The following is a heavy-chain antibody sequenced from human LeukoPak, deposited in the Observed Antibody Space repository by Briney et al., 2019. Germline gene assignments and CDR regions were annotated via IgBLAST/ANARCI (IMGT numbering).Heavy chain of an antibody. J-gene: IGHJ4*02. Sequence: GGSLRLSCAASGFTFSNAYMSWVRQAPGKGLEWVGRIKGKADGGTTNYAAPVKGRFTISRDDSKNTVYLQMNSLKAEDTAFYYCSTDGGSYWGQGTLVTVSS. D-gene: IGHD4-23*01. CDR3: STDGGSY. V-gene: IGHV3-15*01. CDR2: IKGKADGGTT. CDR1: GFTFSNAY.